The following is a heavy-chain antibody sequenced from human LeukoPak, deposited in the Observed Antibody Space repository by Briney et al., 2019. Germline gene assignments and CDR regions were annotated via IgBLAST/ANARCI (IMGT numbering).Heavy chain of an antibody. CDR3: ASISSSWYSDY. V-gene: IGHV4-4*02. CDR2: IYHSGST. CDR1: GGSISSSNW. D-gene: IGHD6-13*01. J-gene: IGHJ4*02. Sequence: SGTLSLTCAVSGGSISSSNWWSWVRQPPGKGLEWIGEIYHSGSTNYNPSLKSRVTISLDKSKNQFSLKLSSVTAADTAVYYCASISSSWYSDYWGQGTLVTVSS.